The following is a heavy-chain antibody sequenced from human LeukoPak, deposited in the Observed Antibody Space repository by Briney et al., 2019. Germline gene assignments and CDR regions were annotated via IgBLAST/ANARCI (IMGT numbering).Heavy chain of an antibody. Sequence: PGGSLRLSCAASGFTVSSNYMSWARQAPGKGLEWVSVIYSGGSTYYADSVKGRFTISRDNSKNTVYLQMNKLRAEDTAVYYCARDGNYDILTGYSEGEDYWGQGTLVTVSS. D-gene: IGHD3-9*01. J-gene: IGHJ4*02. CDR1: GFTVSSNY. CDR2: IYSGGST. V-gene: IGHV3-66*01. CDR3: ARDGNYDILTGYSEGEDY.